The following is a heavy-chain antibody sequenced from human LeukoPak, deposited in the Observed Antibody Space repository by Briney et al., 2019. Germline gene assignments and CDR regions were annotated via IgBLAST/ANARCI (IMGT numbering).Heavy chain of an antibody. CDR2: IYYSGST. J-gene: IGHJ4*02. V-gene: IGHV4-59*12. CDR1: GGSISSYY. D-gene: IGHD3-3*01. CDR3: ARAYYDFWSGYALAY. Sequence: SETLSLTCTVSGGSISSYYWSWIRQPPGKGLEWIGYIYYSGSTNYNPSLKSRVTMSVDTSKNQFSLKLSSVTAADTAVYYCARAYYDFWSGYALAYWGQGTLVTVSS.